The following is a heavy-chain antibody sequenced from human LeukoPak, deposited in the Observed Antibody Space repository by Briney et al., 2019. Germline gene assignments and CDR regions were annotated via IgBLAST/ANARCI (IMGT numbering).Heavy chain of an antibody. CDR3: ARHGASGSYLYYFDY. CDR2: IYYSGST. D-gene: IGHD1-26*01. J-gene: IGHJ4*02. CDR1: GGSISSSGYY. Sequence: SETLSLTCTVSGGSISSSGYYWGWSRQPPGKGLEWIGSIYYSGSTQYNPSLKSRVTISVDTSKNQFSLKLSSVTAADTAVYFCARHGASGSYLYYFDYWGQGTLVTVSS. V-gene: IGHV4-39*01.